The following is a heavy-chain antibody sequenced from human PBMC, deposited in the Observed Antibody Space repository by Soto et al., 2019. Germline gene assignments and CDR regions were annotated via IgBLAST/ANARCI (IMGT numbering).Heavy chain of an antibody. Sequence: SETLSLTCTVSGDSISSYYWSWIRQPAGKGLEWIGRIYTSGSTNYNPSLKSRVTMSVDTSKNQFSLKLSSVTAADTAVYYCARGASRRDGYNFDSWGQGTLVTVS. D-gene: IGHD5-12*01. CDR3: ARGASRRDGYNFDS. CDR2: IYTSGST. CDR1: GDSISSYY. V-gene: IGHV4-4*07. J-gene: IGHJ5*01.